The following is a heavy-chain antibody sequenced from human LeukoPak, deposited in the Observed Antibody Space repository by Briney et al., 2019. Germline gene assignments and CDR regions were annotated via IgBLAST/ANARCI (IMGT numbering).Heavy chain of an antibody. Sequence: SETLSLTCAVYGGSFSGYYWSWIRQPPGKGLEWIGEINHSGSTNYNPSLKSRVTISVDTSKNQFSLKLSSVTAADTAVYYCARSGYGGNRPEAYWGQGTLVTVSS. CDR1: GGSFSGYY. CDR2: INHSGST. CDR3: ARSGYGGNRPEAY. J-gene: IGHJ4*02. V-gene: IGHV4-34*01. D-gene: IGHD4-23*01.